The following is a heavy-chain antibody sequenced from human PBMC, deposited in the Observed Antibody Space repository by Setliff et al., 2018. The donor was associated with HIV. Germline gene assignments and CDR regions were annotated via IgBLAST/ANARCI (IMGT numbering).Heavy chain of an antibody. V-gene: IGHV1-69*13. D-gene: IGHD3-16*01. Sequence: GASVKVSCKASGGTFSTYSMNWVRQAPGQGLEWMGGIIPIFETPNYAQKFQGRVAITADESTNTVYLELSSLRPEDTAMYFCAKEGGLNVDRGISGLFPFDMWGQGTMVTVSS. J-gene: IGHJ3*02. CDR3: AKEGGLNVDRGISGLFPFDM. CDR1: GGTFSTYS. CDR2: IIPIFETP.